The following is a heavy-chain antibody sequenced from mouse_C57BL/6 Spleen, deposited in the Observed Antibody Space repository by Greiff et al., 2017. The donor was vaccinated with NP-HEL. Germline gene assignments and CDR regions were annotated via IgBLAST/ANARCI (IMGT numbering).Heavy chain of an antibody. CDR1: GYAFSSYW. Sequence: LVESGAELVKPGASVKISCKASGYAFSSYWMNWVKQRPGKGLEWIGQIYPGDGDTNYNGKFKGKATLTADKSSSTAYMQLSSLTSEDSAVYFCARGAQAWFAYWGQGTLVTVSA. CDR3: ARGAQAWFAY. CDR2: IYPGDGDT. V-gene: IGHV1-80*01. J-gene: IGHJ3*01. D-gene: IGHD3-2*02.